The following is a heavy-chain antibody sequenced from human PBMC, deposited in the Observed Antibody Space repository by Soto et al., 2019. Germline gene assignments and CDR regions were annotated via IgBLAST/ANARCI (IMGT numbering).Heavy chain of an antibody. J-gene: IGHJ4*02. CDR3: ARFKTAEGTGGFDR. CDR2: IKNKADGATT. Sequence: PGGSLRLSCTASGFTFSSYAMDWVRQAPGKGLEWVGHIKNKADGATTDYAAPVKGRFTISRDDSKNTLYLQMNSLQAEDTAVYYCARFKTAEGTGGFDRWGQGTLVTVS. CDR1: GFTFSSYA. D-gene: IGHD1-1*01. V-gene: IGHV3-15*07.